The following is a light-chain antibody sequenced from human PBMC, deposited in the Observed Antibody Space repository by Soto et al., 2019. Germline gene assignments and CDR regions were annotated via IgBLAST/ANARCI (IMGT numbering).Light chain of an antibody. CDR1: QGIDSN. CDR2: GAS. J-gene: IGKJ2*01. V-gene: IGKV3-15*01. Sequence: IVMTQSPVTLSVSPGEVATLSCWASQGIDSNLAWYQQKPGQAPRLIMYGASTRAAGIPARFSGSGSGTELTLTISSLQSEDSAVYYCQHHNNWPPYTFGQGTKLEIK. CDR3: QHHNNWPPYT.